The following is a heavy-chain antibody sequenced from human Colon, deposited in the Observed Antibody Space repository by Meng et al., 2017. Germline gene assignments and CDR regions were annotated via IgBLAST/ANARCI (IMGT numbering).Heavy chain of an antibody. CDR1: GDSSSSEIW. J-gene: IGHJ4*02. CDR3: ARDCLVGYYDNSGFDH. CDR2: VYHRGDT. Sequence: QLHGTGPGLFKPTRTLSPPRTVAGDSSSSEIWWRWVRQPPGKVLEGIGEVYHRGDTNYNPSLKSRVTISVDTSKNQFSLKLSSVTAADTAVYYCARDCLVGYYDNSGFDHWGQGTLVTVSS. V-gene: IGHV4-4*02. D-gene: IGHD3-22*01.